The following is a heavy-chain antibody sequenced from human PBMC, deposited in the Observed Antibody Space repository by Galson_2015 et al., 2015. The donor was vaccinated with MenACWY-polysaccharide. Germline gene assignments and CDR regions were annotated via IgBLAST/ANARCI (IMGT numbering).Heavy chain of an antibody. V-gene: IGHV1-8*01. J-gene: IGHJ4*02. CDR3: ARIIARKYTFADS. D-gene: IGHD2-21*01. CDR1: GYKFTSYD. Sequence: SVKVSCKASGYKFTSYDINWVRQATGQGLEWMGWMNPNSGNTGYAQKFQGRVTMTSNSAITTAYMGLRSLRSEDTAVYYCARIIARKYTFADSWGQGTLVTVSS. CDR2: MNPNSGNT.